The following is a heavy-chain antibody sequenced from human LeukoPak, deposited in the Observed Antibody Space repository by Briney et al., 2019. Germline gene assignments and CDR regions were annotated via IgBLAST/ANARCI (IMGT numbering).Heavy chain of an antibody. Sequence: GGSLRLSCAASEFTFSAYWMHWVRQAPGKGLVWVSRIRGDGSMTNYADSVKGRFTISRDNSKNTLYLQMNSLRAEDTAVYYCAKVDSSGFPIYWGQGTLVTVSS. V-gene: IGHV3-74*01. J-gene: IGHJ4*02. CDR3: AKVDSSGFPIY. CDR1: EFTFSAYW. D-gene: IGHD3-22*01. CDR2: IRGDGSMT.